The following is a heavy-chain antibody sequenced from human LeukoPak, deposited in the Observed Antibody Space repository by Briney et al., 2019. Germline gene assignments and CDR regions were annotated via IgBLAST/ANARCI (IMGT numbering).Heavy chain of an antibody. CDR3: AREGSVWGSGLHFDY. J-gene: IGHJ4*02. CDR2: IYYSGST. Sequence: SETLSLTCTVSGGSISSYYWSWIRQPPGKGLEWIGYIYYSGSTNYNPSLKSRVTISVDTSKNQFSLKLSSVTAADTAVYYCAREGSVWGSGLHFDYWGQGTLVTVSS. D-gene: IGHD2-15*01. V-gene: IGHV4-59*01. CDR1: GGSISSYY.